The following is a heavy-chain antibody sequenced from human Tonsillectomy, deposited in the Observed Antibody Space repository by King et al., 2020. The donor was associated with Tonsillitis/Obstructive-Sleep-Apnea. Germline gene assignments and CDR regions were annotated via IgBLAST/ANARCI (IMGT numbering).Heavy chain of an antibody. V-gene: IGHV3-15*01. CDR3: TNDVRLRFYDILTSQRKNDAFDI. Sequence: VQLVESGGGLVKPGGSLRLSCAASGFTFSNAWMSWVRQAPGKGLEWVGRIKSKTDGGTTDYAEPVKGRFTISRDDSKNTLYLQMNSLKTEDTAVYYCTNDVRLRFYDILTSQRKNDAFDIWGQGTMVTVSS. J-gene: IGHJ3*02. CDR2: IKSKTDGGTT. CDR1: GFTFSNAW. D-gene: IGHD3-9*01.